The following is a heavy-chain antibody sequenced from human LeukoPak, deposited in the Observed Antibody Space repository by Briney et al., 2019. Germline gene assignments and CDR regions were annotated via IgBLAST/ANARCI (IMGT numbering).Heavy chain of an antibody. J-gene: IGHJ4*02. CDR1: GASLTIYY. Sequence: SETLSLTCSVSGASLTIYYWNWIRQPAGKGLEWIGRYASGTTTHNPSLKSQFTMSIDTSRNQVSLKLTSVTAADTAVYYCATGDHSFDNWGQGTLVTVTP. CDR2: YASGTT. CDR3: ATGDHSFDN. V-gene: IGHV4-4*07. D-gene: IGHD7-27*01.